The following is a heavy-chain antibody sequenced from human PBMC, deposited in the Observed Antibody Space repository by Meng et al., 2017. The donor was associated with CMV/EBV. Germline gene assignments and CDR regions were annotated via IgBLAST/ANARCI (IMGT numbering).Heavy chain of an antibody. Sequence: GESLKISCAASGFTFSGSAMHWVRQASGKGLEWVGRIRSKANSYATAYAASVKGRFNISRDDSKNTAYLQMNSLKTEDTAVYYCRAEAAAGTDIDYWGQGTLVTVSS. V-gene: IGHV3-73*01. CDR1: GFTFSGSA. CDR2: IRSKANSYAT. J-gene: IGHJ4*02. CDR3: RAEAAAGTDIDY. D-gene: IGHD6-13*01.